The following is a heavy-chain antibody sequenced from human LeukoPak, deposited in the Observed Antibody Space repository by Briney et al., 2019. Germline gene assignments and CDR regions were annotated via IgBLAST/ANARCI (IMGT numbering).Heavy chain of an antibody. J-gene: IGHJ4*02. CDR1: GFTFSSYS. CDR2: ISSSSSYI. D-gene: IGHD3-22*01. Sequence: GGSLRLSCAASGFTFSSYSMNWVRQAPGKGLEWVSSISSSSSYIYYADSVKGRFTISRDNAKNSLYLQMNSLRAEDTAVYYCAGDEWSRHYDSSGYWWYWGQGTLVTVSS. CDR3: AGDEWSRHYDSSGYWWY. V-gene: IGHV3-21*01.